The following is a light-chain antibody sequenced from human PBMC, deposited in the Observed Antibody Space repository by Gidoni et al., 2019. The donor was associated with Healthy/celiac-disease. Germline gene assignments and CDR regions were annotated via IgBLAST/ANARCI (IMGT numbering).Light chain of an antibody. CDR2: DVS. V-gene: IGLV2-14*01. CDR1: SSDVGGYNY. CDR3: SSYTSSPVV. J-gene: IGLJ2*01. Sequence: QSALTQPASVSGSPGQSITIPCTGTSSDVGGYNYVSWYQQHPGKAPKLMIYDVSNRPSGVSKRFSGSKSGNTASLTISGLQAEDEADYYCSSYTSSPVVFGGGTKLTVL.